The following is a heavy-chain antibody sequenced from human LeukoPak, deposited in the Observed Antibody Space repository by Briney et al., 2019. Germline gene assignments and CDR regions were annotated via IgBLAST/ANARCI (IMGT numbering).Heavy chain of an antibody. J-gene: IGHJ4*02. CDR1: GFTFNSYA. Sequence: GGSLRLSCAASGFTFNSYAMHWVRQAPGKGLDWVAIILDDGSNKYYADSVKGRFTISRDNSKNTLFLQMNSLRPEDTAVYYCARERSPRYFDYWGQGTLVTVSS. D-gene: IGHD1-26*01. CDR3: ARERSPRYFDY. V-gene: IGHV3-30-3*01. CDR2: ILDDGSNK.